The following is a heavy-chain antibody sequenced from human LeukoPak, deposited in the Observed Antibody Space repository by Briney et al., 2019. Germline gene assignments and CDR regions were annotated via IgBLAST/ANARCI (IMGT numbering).Heavy chain of an antibody. CDR1: GGSISSYY. CDR3: ARDQGGVDFWSGYFSGYMDV. V-gene: IGHV4-4*07. CDR2: IYTSGST. J-gene: IGHJ6*03. Sequence: SETLSLTCTVSGGSISSYYWSWIRQPAGKGLEWIGRIYTSGSTNYNPSLKSRVTMSVDTSKNQFSLKLSSVTAADTAVYYCARDQGGVDFWSGYFSGYMDVWGKGTRSPSP. D-gene: IGHD3-3*01.